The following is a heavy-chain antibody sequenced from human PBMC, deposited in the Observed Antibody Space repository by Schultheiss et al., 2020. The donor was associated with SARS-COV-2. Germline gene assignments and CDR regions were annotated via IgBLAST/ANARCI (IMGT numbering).Heavy chain of an antibody. CDR1: GFTFSDHY. CDR3: ARVRGIVASYYYYGMDV. J-gene: IGHJ6*02. V-gene: IGHV3-11*06. CDR2: ISSIGSYT. Sequence: GGSLRLSCAASGFTFSDHYMSWIRQVPGKGLEWVSYISSIGSYTNYADSVKGRFTISRDNAKNSLYLQMNSLRAEDTAVYYCARVRGIVASYYYYGMDVWGQGTTVTVSS. D-gene: IGHD3-16*01.